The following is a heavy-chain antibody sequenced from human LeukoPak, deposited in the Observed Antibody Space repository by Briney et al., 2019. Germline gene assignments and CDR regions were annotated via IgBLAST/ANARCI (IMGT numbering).Heavy chain of an antibody. J-gene: IGHJ6*03. CDR1: GVSLSDYY. Sequence: PSETLSLTCTVSGVSLSDYYWTWVRQPPGKGLEWIGTIYYSGSTYYNPSLTSRVTISVDTSKNQFSLKLSSVTAADTAVYYCARHKDYYYSYMDVWGKGTTVTISS. CDR2: IYYSGST. V-gene: IGHV4-59*04. CDR3: ARHKDYYYSYMDV.